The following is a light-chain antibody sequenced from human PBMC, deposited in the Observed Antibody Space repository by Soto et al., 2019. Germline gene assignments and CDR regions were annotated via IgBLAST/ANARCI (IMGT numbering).Light chain of an antibody. V-gene: IGLV2-14*03. CDR3: SSYTRSSSVI. J-gene: IGLJ2*01. CDR1: SSDIGAYAY. Sequence: QSVLTQPASVSGSPGQSIAISCTGTSSDIGAYAYVSWYQQHPGKIPKLIVFDVNYRPSGVSSRFSGSKSGNTASLTISGLQAEDEADYYCSSYTRSSSVIFGGGTKLT. CDR2: DVN.